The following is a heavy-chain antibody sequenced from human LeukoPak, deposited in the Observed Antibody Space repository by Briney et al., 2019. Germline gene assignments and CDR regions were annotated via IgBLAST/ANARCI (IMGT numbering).Heavy chain of an antibody. CDR3: AMTPFRGTDY. CDR2: ISGSGGST. V-gene: IGHV3-23*01. CDR1: GFTFSSYA. D-gene: IGHD3-10*01. J-gene: IGHJ4*02. Sequence: GGSLTLSCAASGFTFSSYAMSWVRQAPGKGLEWVSAISGSGGSTYYADSVKGRFTISRDNSKNTLYLQMNSLRAEDTAVYYCAMTPFRGTDYWGQGTLVTVSS.